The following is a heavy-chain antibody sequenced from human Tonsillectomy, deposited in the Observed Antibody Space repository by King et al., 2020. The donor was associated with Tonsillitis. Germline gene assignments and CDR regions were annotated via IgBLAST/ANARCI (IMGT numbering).Heavy chain of an antibody. CDR1: GFTFSSYA. Sequence: VQLVESGGGLVQPGGSLRLSCAASGFTFSSYAMSWVRQAPGKGLEWVSAISGSGGSTYYADSVKGRFTISRDNSKNTLYLQMNSLRAEDTAVYYCAKQNRDHRRPLLQLDRTGPIDYWGQGTLVTVSS. CDR2: ISGSGGST. V-gene: IGHV3-23*04. J-gene: IGHJ4*02. CDR3: AKQNRDHRRPLLQLDRTGPIDY. D-gene: IGHD1-1*01.